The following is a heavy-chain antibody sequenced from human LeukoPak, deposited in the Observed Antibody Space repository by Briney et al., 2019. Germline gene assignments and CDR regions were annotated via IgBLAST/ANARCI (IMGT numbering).Heavy chain of an antibody. J-gene: IGHJ3*02. CDR1: GYTFTSYD. CDR3: ARELREEMAPEVETDAFDI. D-gene: IGHD5-24*01. V-gene: IGHV1-8*01. Sequence: ASVKVSCKASGYTFTSYDINWVRQATGQGLEWMGWMNPNSGNTGYAQKFQGRVTMTRNTSISTAYMELSSLRSEDTAVYYCARELREEMAPEVETDAFDIWGQGTMVTVSS. CDR2: MNPNSGNT.